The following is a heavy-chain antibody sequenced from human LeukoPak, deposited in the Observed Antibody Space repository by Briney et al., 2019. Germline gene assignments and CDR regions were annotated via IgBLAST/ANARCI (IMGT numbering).Heavy chain of an antibody. J-gene: IGHJ5*02. V-gene: IGHV4-61*02. CDR1: GGSISSGSYY. CDR2: IYTSGST. CDR3: ARDDCSSTSCCNWFDP. D-gene: IGHD2-2*01. Sequence: SQTPSLTCTVSGGSISSGSYYWSWIRQPAGKGLEWIGRIYTSGSTNYNPSLKSRVTISVDTSKNQFSLKLSSVTAADTAVYYCARDDCSSTSCCNWFDPWGQGTLVTVSS.